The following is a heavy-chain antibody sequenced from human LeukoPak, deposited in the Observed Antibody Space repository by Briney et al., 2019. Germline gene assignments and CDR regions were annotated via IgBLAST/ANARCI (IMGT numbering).Heavy chain of an antibody. D-gene: IGHD3-16*02. V-gene: IGHV4-34*01. CDR1: GGSFSGYY. CDR2: INHSGST. Sequence: SETLSLTCAVYGGSFSGYYWSWIRQPPGKGLEWIGEINHSGSTYYNPSLKSRVTISVDTSKNQFSLKLSSVTAADTAVYYCARLRIMITFGGVIEDDYWGQGTLVTVSS. J-gene: IGHJ4*02. CDR3: ARLRIMITFGGVIEDDY.